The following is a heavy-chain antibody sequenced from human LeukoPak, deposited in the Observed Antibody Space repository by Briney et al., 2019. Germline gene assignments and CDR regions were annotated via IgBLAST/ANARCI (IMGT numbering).Heavy chain of an antibody. CDR2: INWNGGST. CDR3: ARDRAPLYYYDSSGYAFDI. Sequence: PGGSLRLSCAASGFTFDDYGMSWVRQAPGKGLEWVSGINWNGGSTGYADSVKGRFTISRDNAKTSLYLQMNSLRAEDTALYYCARDRAPLYYYDSSGYAFDIWGQGTMVTVSS. CDR1: GFTFDDYG. D-gene: IGHD3-22*01. J-gene: IGHJ3*02. V-gene: IGHV3-20*04.